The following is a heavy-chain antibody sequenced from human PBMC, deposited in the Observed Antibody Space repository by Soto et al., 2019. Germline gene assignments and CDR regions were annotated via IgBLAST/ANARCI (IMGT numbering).Heavy chain of an antibody. J-gene: IGHJ4*02. D-gene: IGHD3-16*01. CDR1: GYTFSTFG. CDR2: ISTNNGNT. V-gene: IGHV1-18*01. CDR3: GRDLRGWGSYLF. Sequence: QVQLVQSGAEVKKPGASVKVSCKASGYTFSTFGISWVRQAPGQGLEWMGWISTNNGNTKYAQKRRGRVTMTTETTTNTVYMELGSLRSDDAGVYYCGRDLRGWGSYLFWGQGTLVTVSS.